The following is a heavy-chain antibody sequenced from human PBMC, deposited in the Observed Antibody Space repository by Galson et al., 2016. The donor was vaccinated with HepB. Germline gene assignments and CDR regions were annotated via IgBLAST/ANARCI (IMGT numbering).Heavy chain of an antibody. CDR3: ARDLGVSSAGDY. CDR1: GYTFTSYT. Sequence: SVKVSCKASGYTFTSYTMHWVCQAPGQRPEWMGWINTANGNTRYSQRFQGRVTITGDTSASTVYMELSSLKSEDTSVCYCARDLGVSSAGDYWGQGTLITVSS. J-gene: IGHJ4*02. D-gene: IGHD6-13*01. CDR2: INTANGNT. V-gene: IGHV1-3*04.